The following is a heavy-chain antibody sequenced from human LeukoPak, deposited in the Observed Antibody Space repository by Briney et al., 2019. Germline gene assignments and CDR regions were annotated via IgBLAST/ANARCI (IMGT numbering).Heavy chain of an antibody. CDR3: AKDRQSLGELSLDY. CDR1: GFTFSSYA. Sequence: GGSLRLSCAASGFTFSSYAMSWVRQAPRRGLEWVSAISGSGGSTYYADSVKGRFTISRDNSKNALYLQMNSLRAEDTAVYYCAKDRQSLGELSLDYWGQGTLVTVSS. CDR2: ISGSGGST. J-gene: IGHJ4*02. D-gene: IGHD3-16*02. V-gene: IGHV3-23*01.